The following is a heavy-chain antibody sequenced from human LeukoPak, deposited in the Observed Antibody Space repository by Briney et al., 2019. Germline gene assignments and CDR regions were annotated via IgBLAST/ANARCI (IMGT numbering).Heavy chain of an antibody. CDR3: ARGLYGSGSYWSWFDP. J-gene: IGHJ5*02. CDR1: GGSISSSSYY. Sequence: SETLSLTCTVSGGSISSSSYYWGWIRQPPGKGLEWIGSIYYSGSTYYNPSLKSRVTISVDTSKNQFSLKLSSVTAADTAVYYCARGLYGSGSYWSWFDPWGQGTLVTVSS. V-gene: IGHV4-39*07. CDR2: IYYSGST. D-gene: IGHD3-10*01.